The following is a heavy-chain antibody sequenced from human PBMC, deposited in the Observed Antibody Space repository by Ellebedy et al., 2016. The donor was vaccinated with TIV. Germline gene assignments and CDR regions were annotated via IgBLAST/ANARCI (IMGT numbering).Heavy chain of an antibody. J-gene: IGHJ3*02. CDR3: ARHGQAWGMNDAFDI. CDR2: IYYSGST. D-gene: IGHD3-16*01. V-gene: IGHV4-61*05. Sequence: MPSETLSLTCTVSGGSISSSSYYWGWIRQPPGKGLEWIGYIYYSGSTNYNPSLKSRVTISVDTSKNQFSLKLSSVTAADTAVYYCARHGQAWGMNDAFDIWGQGTMVTVSS. CDR1: GGSISSSSYY.